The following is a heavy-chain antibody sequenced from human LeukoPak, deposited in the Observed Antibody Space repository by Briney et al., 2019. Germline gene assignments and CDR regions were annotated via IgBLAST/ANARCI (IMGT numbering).Heavy chain of an antibody. CDR3: AKGGRPTDLSSWYAYLDY. CDR2: IGGSGGTT. J-gene: IGHJ4*02. D-gene: IGHD6-13*01. V-gene: IGHV3-23*01. CDR1: GFTFSSYA. Sequence: GGSLRLSCAASGFTFSSYAMSWVRQAPGRGLEWVSVIGGSGGTTHYADSVKGRFTISRDSLKNTLYLQMNSLRAEDTAVYYCAKGGRPTDLSSWYAYLDYWGQGALVAVSS.